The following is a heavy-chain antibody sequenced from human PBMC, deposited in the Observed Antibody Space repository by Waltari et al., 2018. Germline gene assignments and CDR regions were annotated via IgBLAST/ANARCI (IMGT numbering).Heavy chain of an antibody. J-gene: IGHJ6*03. Sequence: QLQLQESGPGLVKPSETLSLTCTVSGGSLSSSSYFWAWIRQPPGKGWEWIGSIYYSGSTDYNLSLKSRVTISVDRSTNQVSLKLTSVTAADTAVYFCAREVPRNGYIGLIYYYMDVWGKGTTVTVSS. CDR1: GGSLSSSSYF. D-gene: IGHD5-12*01. CDR3: AREVPRNGYIGLIYYYMDV. CDR2: IYYSGST. V-gene: IGHV4-39*01.